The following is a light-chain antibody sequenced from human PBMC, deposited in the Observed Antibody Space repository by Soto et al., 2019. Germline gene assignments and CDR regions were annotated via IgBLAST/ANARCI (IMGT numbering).Light chain of an antibody. CDR3: QQDGDSPYP. CDR2: AAS. CDR1: QSVSRNY. Sequence: EIVLTQSPGTLSLFPGERATLSCRASQSVSRNYLAWYQQKPGQAPRLLIHAASTRATDIPDRFRGSASGTDLTLTITRLEDEDFDVYRCQQDGDSPYPVGQGKKLEI. V-gene: IGKV3-20*01. J-gene: IGKJ2*01.